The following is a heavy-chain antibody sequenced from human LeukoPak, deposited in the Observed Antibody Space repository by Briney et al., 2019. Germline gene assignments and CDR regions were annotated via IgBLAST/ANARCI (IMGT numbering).Heavy chain of an antibody. CDR2: INHSGST. D-gene: IGHD7-27*01. CDR3: ARVRATGAHDC. CDR1: GGSFSGYY. Sequence: SETLSLTCAVYGGSFSGYYWSWIRQPPGKGLEWIGEINHSGSTNYNPSLKSRVTISVDTSKNQFSVKLSSVPAADTAVYYCARVRATGAHDCWGQGTLVTVSS. J-gene: IGHJ4*02. V-gene: IGHV4-34*01.